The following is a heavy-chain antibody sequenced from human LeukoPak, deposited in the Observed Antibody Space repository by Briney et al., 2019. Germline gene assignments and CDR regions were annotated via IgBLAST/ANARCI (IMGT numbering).Heavy chain of an antibody. CDR3: ATNKD. V-gene: IGHV1-24*01. Sequence: ASVKVSCKVSGYPLTEISIHWVRQTPGEGLEWIGGFDYEDGQTIYAQNVQGRAVMTEDTSTDTAYMELHSLRSEDTAVYYCATNKDWGQGTLVTVSS. J-gene: IGHJ4*02. CDR1: GYPLTEIS. D-gene: IGHD1/OR15-1a*01. CDR2: FDYEDGQT.